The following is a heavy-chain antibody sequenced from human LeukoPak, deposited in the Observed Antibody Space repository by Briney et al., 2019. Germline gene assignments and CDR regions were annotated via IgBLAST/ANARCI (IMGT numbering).Heavy chain of an antibody. V-gene: IGHV3-7*01. CDR2: INQDGSRK. Sequence: GGSLRLSCAASEFTFSAFWMSWVRQAPGKGLEWVANINQDGSRKHYVDSVKGRFTVSRDNAEKSLYLQTNSLRAEDTAIYYCARLWGDATIFDLWGQGTLVTVSP. CDR1: EFTFSAFW. CDR3: ARLWGDATIFDL. J-gene: IGHJ4*02. D-gene: IGHD5-12*01.